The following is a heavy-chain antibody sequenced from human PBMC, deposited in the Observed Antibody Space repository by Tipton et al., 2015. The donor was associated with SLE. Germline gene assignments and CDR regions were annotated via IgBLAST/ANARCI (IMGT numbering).Heavy chain of an antibody. CDR2: IYTSGST. V-gene: IGHV4-31*03. CDR1: GGSISSGGYY. J-gene: IGHJ5*02. Sequence: TLSLTCTVSGGSISSGGYYWSWIRQHPGKGLEWIGYIYTSGSTNYNPSLKSRVTMSVDTSKNQFSLKLSSVTAADTAVYYCARDLITPNDSSGYYGDWFDPWGQGTLVTVSS. D-gene: IGHD3-22*01. CDR3: ARDLITPNDSSGYYGDWFDP.